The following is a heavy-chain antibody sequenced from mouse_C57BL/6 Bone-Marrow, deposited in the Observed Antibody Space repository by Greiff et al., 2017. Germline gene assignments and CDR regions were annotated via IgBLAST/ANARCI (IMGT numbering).Heavy chain of an antibody. CDR1: GYTFTSYW. Sequence: QVQLKQPGAELVKPGASVKLSCTASGYTFTSYWMHWVQQRPGQGLEWIGMIHPNSGSTNYNEKFKSKTTLTVDKSTSTAYMQLSSLTSEDTAVYYCARRRRWYFDVGGRGTAATVTS. CDR3: ARRRRWYFDV. J-gene: IGHJ1*03. CDR2: IHPNSGST. V-gene: IGHV1-64*01.